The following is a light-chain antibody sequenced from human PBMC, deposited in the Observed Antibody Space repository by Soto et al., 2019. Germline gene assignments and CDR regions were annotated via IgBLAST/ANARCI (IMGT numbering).Light chain of an antibody. J-gene: IGLJ1*01. CDR2: SNN. V-gene: IGLV1-47*02. CDR3: EVWDDSLSGYV. Sequence: QSVLTQPPSASGTPGQRVTISCSGSSSNIGSNYVYWYQQLPGTAPKLLIYSNNQRPSGVPDRFSVSKSGTSASLAISGPRSEDEADYYCEVWDDSLSGYVFGTGTKVTVL. CDR1: SSNIGSNY.